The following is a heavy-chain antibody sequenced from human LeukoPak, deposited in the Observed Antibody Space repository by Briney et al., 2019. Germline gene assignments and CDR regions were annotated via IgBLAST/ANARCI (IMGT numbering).Heavy chain of an antibody. D-gene: IGHD1-7*01. Sequence: GGSLRLSCAASGFTFSSYAMSWVRQAPGKGLEWVSAISGSGGSTYYADSVKGRFTISRDNSKNTLYLQMNSLRAEDTAVYYCAKGAPGTTAYYYGMDLWGQGTTVTVSS. CDR1: GFTFSSYA. V-gene: IGHV3-23*01. J-gene: IGHJ6*02. CDR3: AKGAPGTTAYYYGMDL. CDR2: ISGSGGST.